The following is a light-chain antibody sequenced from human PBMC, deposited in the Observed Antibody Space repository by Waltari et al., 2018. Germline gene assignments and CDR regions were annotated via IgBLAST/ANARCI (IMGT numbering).Light chain of an antibody. CDR3: CSYAGSGTFVV. CDR1: SSDVGSNNL. Sequence: QSALTQPASVSGSPGQSITISCTGTSSDVGSNNLVSWYQQHPGQAPKVGIYEGSERPAGISNRFSGSKSGITASLTISGLQPEDEADYYCCSYAGSGTFVVFGGGTKLTVL. CDR2: EGS. V-gene: IGLV2-23*03. J-gene: IGLJ2*01.